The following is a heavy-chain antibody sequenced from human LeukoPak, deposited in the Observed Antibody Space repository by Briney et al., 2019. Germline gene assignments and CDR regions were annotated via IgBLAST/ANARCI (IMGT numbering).Heavy chain of an antibody. CDR3: AKPRVRDYDSSGYYGY. D-gene: IGHD3-22*01. Sequence: GGSLRLSCAAPGFTFSSYAMSWVRQAPGKGLEWVSAISSSGGSTYYADSVKGRFTISRDNSKNTLYLQMNSLRAEDTAVYYCAKPRVRDYDSSGYYGYWGQGTLVTVSS. J-gene: IGHJ4*02. CDR1: GFTFSSYA. V-gene: IGHV3-23*01. CDR2: ISSSGGST.